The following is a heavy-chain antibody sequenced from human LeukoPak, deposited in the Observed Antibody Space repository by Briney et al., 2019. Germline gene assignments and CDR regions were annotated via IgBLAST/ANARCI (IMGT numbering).Heavy chain of an antibody. CDR3: ARDLAAAVGY. V-gene: IGHV3-21*01. D-gene: IGHD6-13*01. CDR1: GFTFSSYS. J-gene: IGHJ4*02. CDR2: INSSSSYI. Sequence: GGSLRLSCAASGFTFSSYSMNWVRQAPGKGLEWVSSINSSSSYIYYADSVKGRFTISRDNAKNSLYLQMNSLRAEDTAVYYCARDLAAAVGYWGQGTLVTVSS.